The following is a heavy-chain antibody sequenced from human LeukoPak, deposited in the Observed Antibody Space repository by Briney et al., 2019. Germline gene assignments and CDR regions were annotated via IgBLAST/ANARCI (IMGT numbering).Heavy chain of an antibody. V-gene: IGHV3-23*01. D-gene: IGHD1-14*01. J-gene: IGHJ5*02. CDR1: AFTFSSYA. Sequence: PGGSLRLSCAASAFTFSSYAMNWVRQAPGKGLEWVSGISGGGSTYYADSVKGRFTISRDNSKNTLYLQMDSLRAEDTALYYCAKGSGINHYHWIDPWGQGTLVTVSS. CDR2: ISGGGST. CDR3: AKGSGINHYHWIDP.